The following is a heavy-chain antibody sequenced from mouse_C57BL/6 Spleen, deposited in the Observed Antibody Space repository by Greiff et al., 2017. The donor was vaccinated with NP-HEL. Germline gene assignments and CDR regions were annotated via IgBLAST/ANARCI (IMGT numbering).Heavy chain of an antibody. CDR2: IWSGGST. D-gene: IGHD1-1*01. CDR3: AREGLYGSSPWYFDV. V-gene: IGHV2-2*01. Sequence: QVQLQQSGPGLVQPSQSLSITCTVSGFSLTSYGVHWVRQSPGKGLEWLGVIWSGGSTDYNAAFISRLSISKDNSKSQVFFKMNSLQADDTAIYYCAREGLYGSSPWYFDVWGTGTTVTVSS. CDR1: GFSLTSYG. J-gene: IGHJ1*03.